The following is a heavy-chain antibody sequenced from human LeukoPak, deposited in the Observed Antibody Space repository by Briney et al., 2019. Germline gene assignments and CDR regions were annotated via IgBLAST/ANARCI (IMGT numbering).Heavy chain of an antibody. CDR3: AKGGWRTGDGMNV. V-gene: IGHV3-23*01. J-gene: IGHJ6*02. CDR2: LSGSGGGT. CDR1: GFTFSSYT. Sequence: PGGSLRLSCAASGFTFSSYTQNWVRQAPGKGLEWVSALSGSGGGTYYADSVKGRLTISRDNSKNTLYLQMNSLRVDDTAVYYCAKGGWRTGDGMNVWGQGATVTVSS. D-gene: IGHD6-19*01.